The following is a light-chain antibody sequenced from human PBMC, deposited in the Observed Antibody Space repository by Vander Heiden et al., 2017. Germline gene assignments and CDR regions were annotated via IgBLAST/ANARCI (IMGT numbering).Light chain of an antibody. CDR3: QQSDSTPHT. Sequence: DSQMTQSPSSLSASVGDRVTITCRASQSISTYLNWYQQKPGKAPKLLIYAASSLQSGVPSRFSGSGSGTDFTLTISRLQPEDFATYYCQQSDSTPHTFGQGTKVEIK. J-gene: IGKJ2*01. V-gene: IGKV1-39*01. CDR2: AAS. CDR1: QSISTY.